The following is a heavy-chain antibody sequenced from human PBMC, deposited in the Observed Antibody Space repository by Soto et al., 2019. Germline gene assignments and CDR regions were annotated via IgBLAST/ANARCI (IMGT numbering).Heavy chain of an antibody. Sequence: GASVKVSCKASGYTFTSYGISWVRQAPGQGLEWMGWISAYNGNTNYAQKLQGRVTMTTDTSTSTAYMELRSLRSDDTAVYYCARPHSSGYTHDAFDIWGQGTMVTVSS. J-gene: IGHJ3*02. V-gene: IGHV1-18*01. CDR1: GYTFTSYG. CDR2: ISAYNGNT. CDR3: ARPHSSGYTHDAFDI. D-gene: IGHD3-22*01.